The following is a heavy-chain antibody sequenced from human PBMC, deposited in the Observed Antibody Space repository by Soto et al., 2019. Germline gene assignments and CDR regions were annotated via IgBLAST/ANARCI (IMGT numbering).Heavy chain of an antibody. Sequence: GASVKVSCKASGYTFTSYGISWGRQAPGQGLEWMGWISAYNGNTNYAQKLQGRGTMTTDTSTSTAYMELRSLRSDDTAVYYCARDLDTAMVAPFDYWGQGPLVTVSS. V-gene: IGHV1-18*04. D-gene: IGHD5-18*01. CDR1: GYTFTSYG. CDR3: ARDLDTAMVAPFDY. CDR2: ISAYNGNT. J-gene: IGHJ4*02.